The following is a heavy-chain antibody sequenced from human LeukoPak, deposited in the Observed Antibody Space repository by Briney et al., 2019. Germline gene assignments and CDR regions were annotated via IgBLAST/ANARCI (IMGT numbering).Heavy chain of an antibody. CDR2: ISGSGVRT. CDR1: GFDLRSYG. D-gene: IGHD5-18*01. CDR3: AKLPGYTNGPDFLDS. Sequence: GGSLRLSCAASGFDLRSYGLSWVRQVPGKGLEWVSGISGSGVRTDYADSVKERFTVSRDNSKNQLYLQMAGLRVEDSAVYSCAKLPGYTNGPDFLDSWGQGTLVTVSS. V-gene: IGHV3-23*01. J-gene: IGHJ4*02.